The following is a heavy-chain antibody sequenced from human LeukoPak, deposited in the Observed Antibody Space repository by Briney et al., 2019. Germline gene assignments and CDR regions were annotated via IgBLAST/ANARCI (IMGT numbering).Heavy chain of an antibody. CDR3: ARGLWFGDNGDY. V-gene: IGHV1-2*02. CDR2: INPNSGGT. CDR1: GYTFTGYY. Sequence: ASVMVSCKASGYTFTGYYMHWVRQAPGQGLEWMGWINPNSGGTNYAQKFQGRVTMTRDTSISTAYMELSRLRSDDTAVYYCARGLWFGDNGDYWGQGTLVTVSS. J-gene: IGHJ4*02. D-gene: IGHD3-10*01.